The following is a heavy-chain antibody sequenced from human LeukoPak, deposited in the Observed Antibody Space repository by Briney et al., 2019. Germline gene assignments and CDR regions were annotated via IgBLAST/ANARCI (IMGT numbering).Heavy chain of an antibody. J-gene: IGHJ4*02. V-gene: IGHV3-23*01. Sequence: GGSLRLSCAASGFTFSTFAMSWVRQAPGKGLEWVSAISGSGGSTYYADSVKGRFTISRDNSKNTLYLQMNSLRAEDTAVYYCAKDRNTKDGSGPFDYWGQGTLVTVSS. D-gene: IGHD3-10*01. CDR1: GFTFSTFA. CDR2: ISGSGGST. CDR3: AKDRNTKDGSGPFDY.